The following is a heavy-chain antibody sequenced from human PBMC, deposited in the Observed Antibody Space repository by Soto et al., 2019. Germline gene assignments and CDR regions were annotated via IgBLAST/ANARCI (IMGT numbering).Heavy chain of an antibody. CDR2: IYHXGST. D-gene: IGHD6-19*01. V-gene: IGHV4-39*07. Sequence: XXTLSLTCTVSRGSIISSSYYWGWIRQPTGKGLACTXYIYHXGSTYYKPSLXXRVVLSVXXSKNHLSMEMRSLNAAAKAVYYCASHSGHVQDSWGKGILVTVYS. CDR1: RGSIISSSYY. J-gene: IGHJ5*01. CDR3: ASHSGHVQDS.